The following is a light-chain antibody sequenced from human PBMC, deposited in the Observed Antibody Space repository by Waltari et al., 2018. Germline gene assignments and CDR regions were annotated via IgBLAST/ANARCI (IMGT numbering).Light chain of an antibody. CDR3: QAWDSGVV. J-gene: IGLJ2*01. CDR1: KLGNKF. CDR2: QNT. Sequence: SYELPQPPSVSVSPRQTASIPCSGDKLGNKFAYWYQQKAGQSPVLVIYQNTKRPSGIPERFSGSNSGNTATLTISGTQAMDEADYYCQAWDSGVVFGGGTKLTVL. V-gene: IGLV3-1*01.